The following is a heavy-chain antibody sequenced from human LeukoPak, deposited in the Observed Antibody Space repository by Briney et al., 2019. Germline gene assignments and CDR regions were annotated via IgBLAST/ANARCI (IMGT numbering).Heavy chain of an antibody. J-gene: IGHJ4*02. Sequence: PSQTLSLTCAVSGGSISSGGYSWSWIRQPPGKGLEWIGYVYHSESTSYNPSLKSRVTISVDRSKNQFSLKLSSATAADTAVYYCARDQVNVGATDYWGQGTLVTVSS. D-gene: IGHD1-26*01. V-gene: IGHV4-30-2*01. CDR3: ARDQVNVGATDY. CDR1: GGSISSGGYS. CDR2: VYHSEST.